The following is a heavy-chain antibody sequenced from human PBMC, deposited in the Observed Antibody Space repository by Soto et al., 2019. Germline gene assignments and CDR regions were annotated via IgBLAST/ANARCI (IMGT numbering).Heavy chain of an antibody. Sequence: QVQLVESGGGVVQPGRSLRLSCAASGFTLSSYSMHWVRQAPGKGLDWVAAMSYDGSSKYFADSVKGRFTISRDNSKNTLSLQMNSLGAEDSAVYYCARGRSVSNREDFEYWGQGTLVTVSS. CDR3: ARGRSVSNREDFEY. CDR1: GFTLSSYS. CDR2: MSYDGSSK. J-gene: IGHJ4*02. D-gene: IGHD4-4*01. V-gene: IGHV3-30-3*01.